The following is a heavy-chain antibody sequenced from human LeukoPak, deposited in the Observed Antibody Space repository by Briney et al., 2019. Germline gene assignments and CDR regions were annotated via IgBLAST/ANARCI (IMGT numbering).Heavy chain of an antibody. CDR3: ARTLGDSRFDP. D-gene: IGHD2-21*01. Sequence: PSETLSLTCTVSGGSISSGHYYWSWIRQHPGKGLEWIGYIFYSGATYYDPSLKSRVTNSVDTSKNQFSLKVTSVTAADTAVYYCARTLGDSRFDPWGQGTLVTVSS. J-gene: IGHJ5*02. V-gene: IGHV4-31*03. CDR2: IFYSGAT. CDR1: GGSISSGHYY.